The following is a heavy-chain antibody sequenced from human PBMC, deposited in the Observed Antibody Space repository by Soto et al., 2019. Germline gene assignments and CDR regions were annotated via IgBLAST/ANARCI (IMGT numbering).Heavy chain of an antibody. D-gene: IGHD4-17*01. V-gene: IGHV3-23*01. J-gene: IGHJ4*02. Sequence: ALILAFAYSCFSFSTYSMAWVRQAAGKGPQWVSGLSGGGANTFYIDSVRGRFTISVDNSKNTVYLQMDSLRADDTAVYYCARWSGYADAWGQGTLVTVSS. CDR3: ARWSGYADA. CDR1: CFSFSTYS. CDR2: LSGGGANT.